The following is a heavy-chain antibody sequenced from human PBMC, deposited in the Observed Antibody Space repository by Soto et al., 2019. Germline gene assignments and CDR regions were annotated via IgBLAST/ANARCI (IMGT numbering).Heavy chain of an antibody. CDR3: ARHRWFTADVVVDYFDY. CDR2: IDPSDSYT. CDR1: GYSFTSYW. J-gene: IGHJ4*02. Sequence: GESLKISCKGSGYSFTSYWISWVRQMPGKGLEWMGRIDPSDSYTNYSPSFQGHVTISADKSISTVYLQWSSLKASYTAMYYCARHRWFTADVVVDYFDYWGQVTLVTVSS. V-gene: IGHV5-10-1*01. D-gene: IGHD2-15*01.